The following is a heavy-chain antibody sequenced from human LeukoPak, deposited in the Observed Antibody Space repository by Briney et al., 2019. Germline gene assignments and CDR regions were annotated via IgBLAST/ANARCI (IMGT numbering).Heavy chain of an antibody. CDR2: IYHSGST. Sequence: PSETLSLTCTVSGGSISSFYWSWVRQPPGKGLEWIGFIYHSGSTNYNPSLKSRVTTSVDTSKNQFSLKLSSVTAADTAVYYCARFIVGHPYRAFDIWGQGTMVTVSS. J-gene: IGHJ3*02. D-gene: IGHD1-26*01. CDR1: GGSISSFY. V-gene: IGHV4-59*08. CDR3: ARFIVGHPYRAFDI.